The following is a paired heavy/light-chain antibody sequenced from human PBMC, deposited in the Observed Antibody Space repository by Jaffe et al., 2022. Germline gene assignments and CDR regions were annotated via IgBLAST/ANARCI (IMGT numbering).Light chain of an antibody. Sequence: AIRMTQSPSSLSASTGDRVTITCRASQGISSYLAWYQQKPGKAPKLLIYAASTLQSGVPSRFSGSGSGTDFTLTISCLQSEDFATYYCQQYYSYPQTFGQGTKVEIK. V-gene: IGKV1-8*01. CDR2: AAS. CDR1: QGISSY. J-gene: IGKJ1*01. CDR3: QQYYSYPQT.
Heavy chain of an antibody. J-gene: IGHJ6*03. D-gene: IGHD2-2*01. CDR2: INHSGST. CDR3: ARGHRYCSSTSCYVSGYYYYYYMDV. V-gene: IGHV4-34*01. Sequence: QVQLQQWGAGLLKPSETLSLTCAVYGGSFSGYYWSWIRQPPGKGLEWIGEINHSGSTNYNPSLKSRVTISVDTSKNQFSLKLSSVTAADTAVYYCARGHRYCSSTSCYVSGYYYYYYMDVWGKGTTVTVSS. CDR1: GGSFSGYY.